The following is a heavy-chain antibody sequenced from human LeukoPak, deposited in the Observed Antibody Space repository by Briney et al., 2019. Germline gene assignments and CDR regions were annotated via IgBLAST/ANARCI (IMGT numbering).Heavy chain of an antibody. CDR2: ISSDSSYI. V-gene: IGHV3-21*01. D-gene: IGHD4-17*01. CDR3: ARIRDFGASYHYFYMDV. J-gene: IGHJ6*03. Sequence: GGSLRLSCAASGFTFSSCSMNWVRQAPGKGLEWVLAISSDSSYIYYADSVRGRFTISRDNTKNSLYLQMNSLRAEDTAVYYCARIRDFGASYHYFYMDVWGKGTTVTVSS. CDR1: GFTFSSCS.